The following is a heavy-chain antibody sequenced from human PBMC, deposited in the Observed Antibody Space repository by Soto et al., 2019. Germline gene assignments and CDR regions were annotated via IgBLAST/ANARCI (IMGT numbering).Heavy chain of an antibody. Sequence: ASVKVSCKASGYTFTGYYMHWVRQAPGQGLEWMGWINPNSGGTNYAQKFQGWVTMTRDTSISTAYMELSRLRSDDTAVYYCARVRGRGLVDAFDIWGQGTMVPVSS. CDR3: ARVRGRGLVDAFDI. V-gene: IGHV1-2*04. J-gene: IGHJ3*02. D-gene: IGHD6-6*01. CDR2: INPNSGGT. CDR1: GYTFTGYY.